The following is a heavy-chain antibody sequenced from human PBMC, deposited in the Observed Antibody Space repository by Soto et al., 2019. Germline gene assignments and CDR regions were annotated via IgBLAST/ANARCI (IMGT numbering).Heavy chain of an antibody. D-gene: IGHD1-7*01. CDR3: VKLRLELLYLDS. V-gene: IGHV3-23*01. CDR1: GFTFSRYG. Sequence: EVQLSESGGGLVQPGGSLRLSCAASGFTFSRYGMSWVRQAPGKGLEWVSAITGSGDSTYYADSVKGRFTISRDSSNNPVYLQMNSLRADDPAVYYCVKLRLELLYLDSWGLGALVIVSS. J-gene: IGHJ4*02. CDR2: ITGSGDST.